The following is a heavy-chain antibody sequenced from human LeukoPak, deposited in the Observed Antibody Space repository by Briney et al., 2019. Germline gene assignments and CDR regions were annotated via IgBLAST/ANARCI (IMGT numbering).Heavy chain of an antibody. V-gene: IGHV5-51*01. Sequence: GESLKISCKGSGYSFTSYWIGWVRQMPGKGLEWMGIIYPGDSDTRYSPSFQGQVTISADKSISTACLQWRSLKASDTAMYYCGSSRNLYSYGYGNAFDIWGQGTMVTVSS. J-gene: IGHJ3*02. D-gene: IGHD5-18*01. CDR2: IYPGDSDT. CDR3: GSSRNLYSYGYGNAFDI. CDR1: GYSFTSYW.